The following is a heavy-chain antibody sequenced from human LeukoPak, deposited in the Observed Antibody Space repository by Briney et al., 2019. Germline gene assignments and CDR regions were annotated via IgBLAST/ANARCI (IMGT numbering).Heavy chain of an antibody. CDR2: IAGGGSST. V-gene: IGHV3-23*01. J-gene: IGHJ3*02. CDR1: GYTFSDHY. CDR3: VKDPDPRYCSSTSCSPI. Sequence: GGSLRLSCAASGYTFSDHYMGWVRQAPGKGLEWVSVIAGGGSSTYYADSVKGRFTISRDNSKNTLYLQMNSLRVEDTAVYYCVKDPDPRYCSSTSCSPIWGQGTMVTVSS. D-gene: IGHD2-2*01.